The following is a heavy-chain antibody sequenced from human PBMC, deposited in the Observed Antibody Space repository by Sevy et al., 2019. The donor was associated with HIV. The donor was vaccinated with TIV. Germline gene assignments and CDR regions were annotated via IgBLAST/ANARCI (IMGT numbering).Heavy chain of an antibody. D-gene: IGHD3-22*01. Sequence: GESLKISCKGSGYSFTSYWIGWVRQMPGKGLEWMGIIYPGDSDTRYSPSFQGQVTISADKSISTAYLQGSSLKASDTAMYYCARQLTYDYDSSGYFDYWGQGTLVTVSS. J-gene: IGHJ4*02. V-gene: IGHV5-51*01. CDR1: GYSFTSYW. CDR2: IYPGDSDT. CDR3: ARQLTYDYDSSGYFDY.